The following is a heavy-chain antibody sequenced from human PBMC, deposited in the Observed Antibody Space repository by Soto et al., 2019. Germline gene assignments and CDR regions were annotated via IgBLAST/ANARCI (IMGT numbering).Heavy chain of an antibody. CDR1: GGSISSGDYY. CDR2: IYYSGST. D-gene: IGHD2-8*01. CDR3: ARANVLRVYAYSLDAFDI. J-gene: IGHJ3*02. Sequence: SEPLSLTCTVSGGSISSGDYYWSWIRQPPGKGLEWIGYIYYSGSTYYNPSLKSRVTISVDTSKNQFSLKLSSVTAADTAVYYCARANVLRVYAYSLDAFDIVGQGTMVNVSS. V-gene: IGHV4-30-4*01.